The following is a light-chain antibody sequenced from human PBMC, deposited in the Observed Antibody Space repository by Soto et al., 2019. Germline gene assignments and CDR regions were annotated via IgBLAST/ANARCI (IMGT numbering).Light chain of an antibody. CDR1: QNINSW. CDR3: QQYNSYSEYT. J-gene: IGKJ2*01. CDR2: KAS. V-gene: IGKV1-5*03. Sequence: DIQMTESTATLSASVGDRVTITCRASQNINSWLAWYQQKPGEAPKPLIYKASSLESGVPSRFSGSGSGTEFTLTISCLQPDDFATYYCQQYNSYSEYTFGQGTKLEIK.